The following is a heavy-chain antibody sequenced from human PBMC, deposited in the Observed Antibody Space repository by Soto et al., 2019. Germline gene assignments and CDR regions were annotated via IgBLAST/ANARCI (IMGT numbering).Heavy chain of an antibody. Sequence: EVQLLESGGGLVQPGGSLRLSCVASGFTFSSYAMSWVRQAPGKGLEWVSAISGSGGSTFYADSVKGRFTISRDNSKNTLYLQMNSLRADDTAVYYCAKSLRSSGWYFFDYWGQGTLVTVSS. D-gene: IGHD6-19*01. CDR1: GFTFSSYA. CDR3: AKSLRSSGWYFFDY. V-gene: IGHV3-23*01. CDR2: ISGSGGST. J-gene: IGHJ4*02.